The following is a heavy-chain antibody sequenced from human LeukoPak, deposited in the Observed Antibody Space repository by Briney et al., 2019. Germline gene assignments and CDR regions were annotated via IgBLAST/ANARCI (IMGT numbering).Heavy chain of an antibody. CDR3: ARESDYGDYEFLGY. V-gene: IGHV3-64*01. CDR2: ISSNGGST. D-gene: IGHD4-17*01. CDR1: GFTFSSYA. J-gene: IGHJ4*02. Sequence: PGGSLRLSCAASGFTFSSYAMHWVRQAPGKGLEYVSVISSNGGSTYYANSVKGRFTISRDNSKNTLYLQMGSVRPEDMAVYYCARESDYGDYEFLGYWGQGTLVTVSS.